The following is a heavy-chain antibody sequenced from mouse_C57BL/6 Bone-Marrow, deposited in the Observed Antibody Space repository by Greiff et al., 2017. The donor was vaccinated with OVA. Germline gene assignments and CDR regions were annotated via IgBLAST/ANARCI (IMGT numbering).Heavy chain of an antibody. CDR1: GYAFSSSW. J-gene: IGHJ1*03. V-gene: IGHV1-82*01. CDR3: ARGGVITTVVAEYFDV. D-gene: IGHD1-1*01. Sequence: QVQLQQSGPELVKPGASVKISCKASGYAFSSSWMNWVKQRPGKGLEWIGRIYPGDGDTNYNGKFKGKATLTADKSSSTAYMQLSSLTSEDSAVYFCARGGVITTVVAEYFDVWGTGTTVTVSS. CDR2: IYPGDGDT.